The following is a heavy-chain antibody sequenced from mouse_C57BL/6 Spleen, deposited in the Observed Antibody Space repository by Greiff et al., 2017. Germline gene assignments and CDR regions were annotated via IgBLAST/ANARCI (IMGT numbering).Heavy chain of an antibody. J-gene: IGHJ4*01. D-gene: IGHD2-5*01. CDR3: ARDYSNYEGAMDY. CDR2: IWPGGGT. Sequence: VKLMESGPGLVAPSQSLSITCTVSGFSLTSYAISWVRQPPGQGLEWLGVIWPGGGTNYNSALKSRLNSSKDNSKSQVFLKMNSLQTDDTARYYCARDYSNYEGAMDYWGQGTSVTVSS. V-gene: IGHV2-9-1*01. CDR1: GFSLTSYA.